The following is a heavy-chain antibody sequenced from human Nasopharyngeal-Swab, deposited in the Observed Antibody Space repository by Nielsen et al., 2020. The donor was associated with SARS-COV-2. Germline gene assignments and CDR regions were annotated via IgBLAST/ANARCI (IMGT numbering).Heavy chain of an antibody. D-gene: IGHD3-3*02. Sequence: GGSLRLSCAASGFTFSDYFMSWIRQAPGKGLEWVSYISTSGSITIYADSVKGRFTISRDNAKNSLYLQMNSLRVEDTAVYYCAGHFLSGYYNAWFDPWGQGTLVTVSS. J-gene: IGHJ5*02. CDR3: AGHFLSGYYNAWFDP. V-gene: IGHV3-11*01. CDR2: ISTSGSIT. CDR1: GFTFSDYF.